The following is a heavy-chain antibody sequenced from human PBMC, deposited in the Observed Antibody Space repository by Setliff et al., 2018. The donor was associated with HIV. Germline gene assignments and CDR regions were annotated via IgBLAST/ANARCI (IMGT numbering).Heavy chain of an antibody. Sequence: SVKVSCKASGGTFSSYAISWVRQAPGQGLEWMGGIIPILGIANYAQKFQGRVTITADESTSTAYMELSSLRSEDTAVYYCATGIYNSNYYFDYWGQGTLVTVSS. CDR1: GGTFSSYA. V-gene: IGHV1-69*10. CDR3: ATGIYNSNYYFDY. CDR2: IIPILGIA. D-gene: IGHD5-12*01. J-gene: IGHJ4*02.